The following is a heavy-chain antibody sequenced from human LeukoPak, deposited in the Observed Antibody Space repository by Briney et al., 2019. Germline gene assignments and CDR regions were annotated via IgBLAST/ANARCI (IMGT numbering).Heavy chain of an antibody. D-gene: IGHD3-10*01. J-gene: IGHJ4*02. CDR3: ARDVLWATMVRGDSDY. Sequence: ASVKVSCKASGGTFSSYAISWVRQAPGQGLEWMGGIIPIFGTANYAQKLQGRVTMTTDTSTSTAYMELRSLRSDDTAVYYCARDVLWATMVRGDSDYWGQGTLVTVSS. CDR2: IIPIFGTA. V-gene: IGHV1-69*05. CDR1: GGTFSSYA.